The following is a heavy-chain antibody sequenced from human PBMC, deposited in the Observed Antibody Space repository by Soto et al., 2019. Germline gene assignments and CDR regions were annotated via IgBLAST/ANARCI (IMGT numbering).Heavy chain of an antibody. D-gene: IGHD4-17*01. CDR3: AKDSTVTTSLYFYYYGFDV. Sequence: VHLLESGGGLVQPGGSLRLACTASGFTFNHYAMSWVRQAPGKGLEWVSAVSGRGGSTKYADSVKGRFIISRDNSNSTLYLQMDSLRAEDPAVYYCAKDSTVTTSLYFYYYGFDVWGQGTTVTVSS. J-gene: IGHJ6*02. CDR2: VSGRGGST. CDR1: GFTFNHYA. V-gene: IGHV3-23*01.